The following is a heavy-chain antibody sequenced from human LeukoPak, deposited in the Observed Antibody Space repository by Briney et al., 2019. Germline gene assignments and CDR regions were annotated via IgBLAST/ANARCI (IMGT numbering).Heavy chain of an antibody. V-gene: IGHV1-69*06. CDR1: GGTFSSYA. J-gene: IGHJ6*03. Sequence: SVKVSCKASGGTFSSYAISWVRQAPGQGLEWMGGITPMFGTAKYAQKFQGRVTITADKSSSTAYMELSSLRSEDTAVYYCARDRGGYTYGHDGVYYYYYMDVWGKGTTVTVSS. D-gene: IGHD5-18*01. CDR2: ITPMFGTA. CDR3: ARDRGGYTYGHDGVYYYYYMDV.